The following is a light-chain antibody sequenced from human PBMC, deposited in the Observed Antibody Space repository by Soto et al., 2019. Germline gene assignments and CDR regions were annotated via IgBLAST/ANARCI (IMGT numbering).Light chain of an antibody. J-gene: IGLJ3*02. CDR2: ETT. CDR1: SGVVSGGHY. V-gene: IGLV7-46*01. CDR3: LLSFSGAYVV. Sequence: QAVVTQEPSLTVSLGGTVTLTCGSNSGVVSGGHYPCWFQQKPGQAPRTLIYETTLKHPWTPARFSGSLLGGKAALTLSGAQPEDEAEYYCLLSFSGAYVVFGGGTKVTVL.